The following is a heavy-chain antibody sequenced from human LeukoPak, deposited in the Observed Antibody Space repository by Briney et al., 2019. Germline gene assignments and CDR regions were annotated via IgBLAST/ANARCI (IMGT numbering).Heavy chain of an antibody. Sequence: ASVKVSCKASGYTFTSYGISWVRQAPGQGLEWMGWINPNSGGTNYAQKFQGRVTMARDTSISTAYMELSRLRSEDTAVYYCYWDIVATIVGPYYFDYWGQGTLVTVSS. J-gene: IGHJ4*02. CDR1: GYTFTSYG. CDR3: YWDIVATIVGPYYFDY. CDR2: INPNSGGT. D-gene: IGHD5-12*01. V-gene: IGHV1-2*02.